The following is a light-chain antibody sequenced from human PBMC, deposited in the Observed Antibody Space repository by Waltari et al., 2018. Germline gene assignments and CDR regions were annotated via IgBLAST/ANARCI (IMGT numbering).Light chain of an antibody. CDR1: QSVGRY. V-gene: IGKV3-20*01. CDR2: DAS. J-gene: IGKJ1*01. Sequence: EIVLTQSPGTLSLSPEERATLSCRASQSVGRYLAWYQQKPGQAPRLLIYDASTRATGIPDRFSGSGSGTDFSLTISRLESEDFAVYYCQKYVNLPATFGQGTKVEIK. CDR3: QKYVNLPAT.